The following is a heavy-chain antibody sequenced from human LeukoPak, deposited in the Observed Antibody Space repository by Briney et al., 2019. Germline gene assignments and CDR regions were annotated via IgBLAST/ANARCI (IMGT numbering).Heavy chain of an antibody. CDR3: AKDHLEGTKWDYYYYGMDV. Sequence: GGSLRLSCAASGFTFSSYAMHWVRQAPGKGLEYVSAISSNGGSTYYANSVKGRFTISRDNSKNALYLQMDGLRPDYTAVYFCAKDHLEGTKWDYYYYGMDVWGQGTTVTVSS. D-gene: IGHD1-7*01. V-gene: IGHV3-64*01. J-gene: IGHJ6*02. CDR2: ISSNGGST. CDR1: GFTFSSYA.